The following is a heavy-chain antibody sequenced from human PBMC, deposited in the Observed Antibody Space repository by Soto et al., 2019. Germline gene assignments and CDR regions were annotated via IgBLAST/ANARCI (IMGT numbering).Heavy chain of an antibody. D-gene: IGHD3-10*01. CDR1: GFTFSSYA. J-gene: IGHJ5*02. CDR3: ARGPRPVRGGWFDP. CDR2: ISYDGSNK. V-gene: IGHV3-30-3*01. Sequence: PGGSLRLSCAASGFTFSSYAMHWVRQAPGKGLEWVAVISYDGSNKYYADSVKGRFTISRDNSKNTLYLQMNSLRAEDTAVYYCARGPRPVRGGWFDPWGQGTLVTVSS.